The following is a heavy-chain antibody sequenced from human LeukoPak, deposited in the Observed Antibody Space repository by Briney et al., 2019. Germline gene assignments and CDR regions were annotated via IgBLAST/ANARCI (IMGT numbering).Heavy chain of an antibody. Sequence: PGGSLRLSCAASGFTFSNAWMSWVRQAPGKGLEWVGRIKSKTDGGTTDYAAPVKGRFTISRDDSKTTLYLQMNSLKTEDTAVYYCTTAQGYSYGYDYWGQGTLVTVSS. CDR2: IKSKTDGGTT. CDR1: GFTFSNAW. V-gene: IGHV3-15*01. CDR3: TTAQGYSYGYDY. D-gene: IGHD5-18*01. J-gene: IGHJ4*02.